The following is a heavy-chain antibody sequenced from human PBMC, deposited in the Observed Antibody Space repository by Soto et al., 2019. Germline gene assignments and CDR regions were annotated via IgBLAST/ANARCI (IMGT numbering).Heavy chain of an antibody. CDR1: GDAITTYY. CDR2: IYGSGST. D-gene: IGHD3-22*01. Sequence: TLSLTCTVSGDAITTYYWSWIRQPPGKGLEWIGYIYGSGSTNYNPSLKSRVTISLDTFKNQFSLKLSSVTAADTAVYFCARDRAYYDSNGLYFDYWGQGTLVTVSS. V-gene: IGHV4-59*01. J-gene: IGHJ4*02. CDR3: ARDRAYYDSNGLYFDY.